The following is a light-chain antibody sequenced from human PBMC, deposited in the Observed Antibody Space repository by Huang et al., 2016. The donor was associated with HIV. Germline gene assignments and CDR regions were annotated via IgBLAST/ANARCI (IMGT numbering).Light chain of an antibody. V-gene: IGKV2-28*01. CDR2: LGS. CDR3: MQDLQTPWT. CDR1: QSLLHSNGYNY. J-gene: IGKJ1*01. Sequence: DIVMTQSPVSLSVTPGESASISCRSSQSLLHSNGYNYLGWYLQKPGQSPQPLIYLGSNRAPGVPDRFSGSVSGTDVTLKISRLEAEDIGVYYCMQDLQTPWTFGQGTKVEVK.